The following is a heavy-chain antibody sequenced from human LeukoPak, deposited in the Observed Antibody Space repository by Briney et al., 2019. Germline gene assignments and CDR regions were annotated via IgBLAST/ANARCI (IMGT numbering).Heavy chain of an antibody. CDR3: ARPYGSGSYYPQYFDY. Sequence: GGSLRLSCAASGFTFSSYEMNWVRQAPGKGLEWVSYISSSGSTIYYADSVKGRFTISRDNAKNSLYLQMNSLRAEDTADYYCARPYGSGSYYPQYFDYWGQGTLVTVSS. D-gene: IGHD3-10*01. J-gene: IGHJ4*02. CDR1: GFTFSSYE. CDR2: ISSSGSTI. V-gene: IGHV3-48*03.